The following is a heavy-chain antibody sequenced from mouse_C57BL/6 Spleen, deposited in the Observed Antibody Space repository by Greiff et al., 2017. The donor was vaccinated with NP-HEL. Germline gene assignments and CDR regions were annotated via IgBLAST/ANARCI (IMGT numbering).Heavy chain of an antibody. Sequence: EVKLQESGGGLVQPKGSLKLSCAASGFSFNTYAMNWVRQAPGKGLEWVARIRSKSNNYATYYADSVKDRFTISRDDSESMLYLQMNNLKTEDTAMYYCVSYSNGAFDYWGQGTTLTVSS. J-gene: IGHJ2*01. D-gene: IGHD2-5*01. V-gene: IGHV10-1*01. CDR2: IRSKSNNYAT. CDR3: VSYSNGAFDY. CDR1: GFSFNTYA.